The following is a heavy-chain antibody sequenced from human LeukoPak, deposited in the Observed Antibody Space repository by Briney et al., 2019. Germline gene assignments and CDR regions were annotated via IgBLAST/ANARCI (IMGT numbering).Heavy chain of an antibody. Sequence: PGGSLRLSCAASGFTFSSYGMHWVRQAPGKGLEWVAFISFDGSNKYYADSMKGRFTISRDNAKNTLYLQMNSLRAEDTAVYYRASGQFWSAYYYDYWGQGTLVTVSS. V-gene: IGHV3-33*03. J-gene: IGHJ4*01. CDR1: GFTFSSYG. CDR3: ASGQFWSAYYYDY. CDR2: ISFDGSNK. D-gene: IGHD3-3*01.